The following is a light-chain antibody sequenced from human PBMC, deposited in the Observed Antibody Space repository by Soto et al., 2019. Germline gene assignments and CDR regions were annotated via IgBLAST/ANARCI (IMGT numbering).Light chain of an antibody. CDR1: QSITSY. V-gene: IGKV1-39*01. Sequence: DIQLTKYPASLSASVGDTVTITCRASQSITSYLNWYQQKPGTGPKLLIWAASSLQSGAPSRFSGSVSGTDFTLTISSLQPEDFATYYCQQSYRPPLTFGQGTKVDIK. CDR2: AAS. J-gene: IGKJ1*01. CDR3: QQSYRPPLT.